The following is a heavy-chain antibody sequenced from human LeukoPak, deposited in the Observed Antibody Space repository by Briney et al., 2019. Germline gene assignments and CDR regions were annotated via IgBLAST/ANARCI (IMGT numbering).Heavy chain of an antibody. CDR3: ARGIVVTLDY. J-gene: IGHJ4*02. CDR2: IYHSGST. Sequence: PSETLSLTCTVSGGSISSGGYYWSWIRQPPGKGLEWIGYIYHSGSTYYNPSLKSRVTISVDRSKNQFSLKLSSVTAADTAVYYCARGIVVTLDYWGQGTLVTVSS. V-gene: IGHV4-30-2*01. D-gene: IGHD3-22*01. CDR1: GGSISSGGYY.